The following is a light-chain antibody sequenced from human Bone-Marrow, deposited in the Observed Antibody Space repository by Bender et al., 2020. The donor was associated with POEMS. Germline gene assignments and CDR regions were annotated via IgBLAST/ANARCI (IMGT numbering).Light chain of an antibody. CDR1: TSDIGTYNY. V-gene: IGLV2-14*01. J-gene: IGLJ3*02. Sequence: QSALTQPSSASGSPGQSVTISCTGTTSDIGTYNYVSWFQQHPGKAPKLLIYDVSNRPSGISNRFSGSKSGNTASLTISGLQADDEADYYCNAYTRSSTLVFGGGTKLTV. CDR3: NAYTRSSTLV. CDR2: DVS.